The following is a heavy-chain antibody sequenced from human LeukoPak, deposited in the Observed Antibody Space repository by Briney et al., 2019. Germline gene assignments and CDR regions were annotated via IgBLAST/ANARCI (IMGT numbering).Heavy chain of an antibody. CDR1: GGSISSHY. J-gene: IGHJ3*02. CDR3: ARVGDLASLLWFGLDHGVAFDI. Sequence: SETLSLTCTVSGGSISSHYWSWIRQPPGKGLEWIGYIYYSGSTNYNPSLKSRVTISVDTSKNQFSLKLSSVTAADTAVYYCARVGDLASLLWFGLDHGVAFDIWGQGTMVTVSS. V-gene: IGHV4-59*11. D-gene: IGHD3-10*01. CDR2: IYYSGST.